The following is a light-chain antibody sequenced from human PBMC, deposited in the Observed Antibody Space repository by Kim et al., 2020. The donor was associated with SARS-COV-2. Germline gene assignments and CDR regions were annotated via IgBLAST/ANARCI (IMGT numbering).Light chain of an antibody. CDR3: QQLNTYPYT. V-gene: IGKV1-9*01. CDR1: QGISSH. J-gene: IGKJ2*01. CDR2: AAS. Sequence: IQLTQSPSSLSASVGDRVTITCWASQGISSHLAWYQQKPGKAPNLLIYAASTLQSGVPSRFSGGGSGTDFTLTISSLQPEDFATYYCQQLNTYPYTFGQGTKLEI.